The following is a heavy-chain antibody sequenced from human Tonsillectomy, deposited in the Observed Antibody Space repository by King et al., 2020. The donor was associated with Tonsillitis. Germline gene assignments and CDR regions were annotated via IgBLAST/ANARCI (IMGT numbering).Heavy chain of an antibody. CDR2: ISDSAGGA. J-gene: IGHJ6*03. CDR1: GFTFSSFA. CDR3: AKLLRSGYHLYYMDV. D-gene: IGHD3-3*01. Sequence: VQLVESGGGLVQPGGSLRLSCAASGFTFSSFAMTWVRQAPGKGLEWVSSISDSAGGADYADSVNGRFTISRDNSKNTLYLQVNGLRAEDTAVYYCAKLLRSGYHLYYMDVWGKGTTVTVSS. V-gene: IGHV3-23*04.